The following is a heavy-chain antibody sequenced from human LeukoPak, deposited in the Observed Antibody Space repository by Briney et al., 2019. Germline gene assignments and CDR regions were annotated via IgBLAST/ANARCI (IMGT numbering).Heavy chain of an antibody. Sequence: SETLSLTCTVSGGSISSYYWSWIRQPPGKGLEWIGYIYYSGSTNYNPSLKSRVTISVDTSKNQFSLKLSSVTAADTAVYYCARSQPYYYDSSGYLPFFDYWGQGTLVTVSS. CDR2: IYYSGST. CDR3: ARSQPYYYDSSGYLPFFDY. CDR1: GGSISSYY. V-gene: IGHV4-59*01. D-gene: IGHD3-22*01. J-gene: IGHJ4*02.